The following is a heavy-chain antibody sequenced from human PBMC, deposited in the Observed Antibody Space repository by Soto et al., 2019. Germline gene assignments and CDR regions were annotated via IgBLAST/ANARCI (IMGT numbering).Heavy chain of an antibody. V-gene: IGHV4-31*03. CDR1: GGSISSGGYY. D-gene: IGHD4-17*01. J-gene: IGHJ6*02. CDR3: ARENPTVTNYYYYYGMAV. Sequence: QVQLQESGPGLVKPSQTLSLTCTVSGGSISSGGYYWSWIRQHPGKGLEWIGYIYYSGSTDYNPSLKSRVTISVDTSKNQCSLKRSSVTAADTAVYYCARENPTVTNYYYYYGMAVWGQGSTVTVSS. CDR2: IYYSGST.